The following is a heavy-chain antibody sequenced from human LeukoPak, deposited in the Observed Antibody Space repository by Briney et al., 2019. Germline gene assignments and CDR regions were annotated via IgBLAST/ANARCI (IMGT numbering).Heavy chain of an antibody. V-gene: IGHV7-4-1*02. J-gene: IGHJ4*02. CDR1: GYTFTSYA. D-gene: IGHD5-18*01. CDR3: AATRHVDTAMVSPFDY. CDR2: INTNTGNP. Sequence: ASVKVSCKASGYTFTSYAMNWVRQAPGQGLEWMGWINTNTGNPTYAQGFTGRFVFSLDTSVSTAYLQISSLKAEDTAVYYCAATRHVDTAMVSPFDYWGQGTLVTVSS.